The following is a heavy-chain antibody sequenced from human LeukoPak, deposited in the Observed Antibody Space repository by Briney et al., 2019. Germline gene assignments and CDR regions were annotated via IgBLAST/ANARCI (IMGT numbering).Heavy chain of an antibody. J-gene: IGHJ6*02. V-gene: IGHV3-23*01. CDR1: GFTFSSYA. CDR2: ITGSGSST. CDR3: ARDERYCSSTSCSEADYYYYGMDV. Sequence: GGSLRLSCAASGFTFSSYAMSWVRQAPGKGLELVSAITGSGSSTYYADSVKGRFTISRDNAKNSLYLQMNSLRAEDTAVYYCARDERYCSSTSCSEADYYYYGMDVWGQGTTVTVSS. D-gene: IGHD2-2*01.